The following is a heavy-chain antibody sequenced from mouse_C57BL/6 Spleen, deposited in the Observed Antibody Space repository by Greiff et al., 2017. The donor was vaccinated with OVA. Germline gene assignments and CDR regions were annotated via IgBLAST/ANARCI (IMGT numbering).Heavy chain of an antibody. J-gene: IGHJ2*01. V-gene: IGHV1-74*01. CDR3: AATVVATDYFDY. D-gene: IGHD1-1*01. Sequence: VKLQQPGAELVKPGASVKVSCKASGYTFTSYWMHWVKQRPGQGLEWIGRIHPSDSDTNYNQKFKGKATLTVDKSSSTAYMQLSSLTSEDSAVYYCAATVVATDYFDYWGQGTTLTVSS. CDR2: IHPSDSDT. CDR1: GYTFTSYW.